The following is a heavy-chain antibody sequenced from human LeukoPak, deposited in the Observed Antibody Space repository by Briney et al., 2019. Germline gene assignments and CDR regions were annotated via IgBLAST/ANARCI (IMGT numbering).Heavy chain of an antibody. CDR2: IEQYGSEK. CDR3: ARDLEYSYGNFDY. Sequence: AGGSLRLSCAASGFAFSSCWMSWVRQAPGKGLEWVANIEQYGSEKNYVDSVKGRFTISRDNAKNSLYLQMNSLRAEDTAVYYCARDLEYSYGNFDYWGQGTLVTVSS. J-gene: IGHJ4*02. D-gene: IGHD5-18*01. CDR1: GFAFSSCW. V-gene: IGHV3-7*01.